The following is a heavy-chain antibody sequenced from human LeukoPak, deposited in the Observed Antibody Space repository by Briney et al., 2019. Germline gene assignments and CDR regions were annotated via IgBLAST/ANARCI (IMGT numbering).Heavy chain of an antibody. CDR3: ARLAAYGSGSSWFDP. Sequence: GESLKISCKGSGYSFTSYWIGWVRQMPGKGLEWMGIIYPGDSDTRYSPSFQGQVTISADKSISTAYLQWSSLKASDSAMYYCARLAAYGSGSSWFDPWGQGTLVTVSS. CDR2: IYPGDSDT. V-gene: IGHV5-51*01. J-gene: IGHJ5*02. D-gene: IGHD1-26*01. CDR1: GYSFTSYW.